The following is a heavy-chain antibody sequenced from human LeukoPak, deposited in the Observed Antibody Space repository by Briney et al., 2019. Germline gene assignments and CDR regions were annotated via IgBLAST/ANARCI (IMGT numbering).Heavy chain of an antibody. CDR2: ISYDGSNK. Sequence: GGSLRLSCAASGFTFSSYGMHWVRQAPGKGLEWVAVISYDGSNKYYADSVKGPFTISRDNSKNTLYLQMNSLRAEDTAVYYCAKERGVYYDSSGYEYWGQGTLVTVSS. J-gene: IGHJ4*02. D-gene: IGHD3-22*01. CDR1: GFTFSSYG. CDR3: AKERGVYYDSSGYEY. V-gene: IGHV3-30*18.